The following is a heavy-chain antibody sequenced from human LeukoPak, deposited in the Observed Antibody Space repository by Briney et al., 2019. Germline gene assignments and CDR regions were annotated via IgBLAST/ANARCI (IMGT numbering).Heavy chain of an antibody. Sequence: PSETLSLTCTVSGGSISSYYWSWIRQPPGKGLEWIGYIYYSGSTNYNPSLKSRVTISVDTSKNQFSLKLSSVTAADTAVYYCARGGFWSGYHHFDYWGQGTLVTVSS. J-gene: IGHJ4*02. D-gene: IGHD3-3*01. CDR1: GGSISSYY. V-gene: IGHV4-59*01. CDR2: IYYSGST. CDR3: ARGGFWSGYHHFDY.